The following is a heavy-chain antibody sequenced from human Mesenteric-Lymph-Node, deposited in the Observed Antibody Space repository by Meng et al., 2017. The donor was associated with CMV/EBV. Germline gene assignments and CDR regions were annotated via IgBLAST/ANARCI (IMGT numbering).Heavy chain of an antibody. CDR3: ARYKPLYDILTGYRYWYFDL. CDR1: SRSY. Sequence: SRSYMSWGRQAPGKEVERGAVIYSGGSTYYAGSVKGRFTISRDDSKNTLYLKMNSLRAEDTAVYYCARYKPLYDILTGYRYWYFDLWGRGTLVTVSS. D-gene: IGHD3-9*01. CDR2: IYSGGST. V-gene: IGHV3-53*01. J-gene: IGHJ2*01.